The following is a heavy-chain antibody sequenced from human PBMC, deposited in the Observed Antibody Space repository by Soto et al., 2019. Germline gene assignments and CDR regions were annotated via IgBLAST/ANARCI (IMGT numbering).Heavy chain of an antibody. CDR1: GGYISSDY. J-gene: IGHJ4*02. Sequence: SETLSLTCSVSGGYISSDYLSWIRQPPGKGLEWIGYIYYRGTTNYNPSLKSRVTISVETSKNQFSLKLRSVTAADTAVYYCVRQSVKYGSGSYPVDYWGQGTLVTVSS. CDR2: IYYRGTT. CDR3: VRQSVKYGSGSYPVDY. D-gene: IGHD3-10*01. V-gene: IGHV4-59*08.